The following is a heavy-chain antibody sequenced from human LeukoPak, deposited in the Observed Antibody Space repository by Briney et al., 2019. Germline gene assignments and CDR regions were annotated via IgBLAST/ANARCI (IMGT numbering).Heavy chain of an antibody. CDR3: AKEEWRVLSRYGMDV. Sequence: GGSLRLSCAASGFTFSSYAMSWVRQAPGKGLEWVSAISGSGGSTYYADSVKGRFTISRDNSKNMLYLQMNSLRAEDTAVYYCAKEEWRVLSRYGMDVWGQGTTVSVSS. J-gene: IGHJ6*02. CDR1: GFTFSSYA. V-gene: IGHV3-23*01. D-gene: IGHD6-19*01. CDR2: ISGSGGST.